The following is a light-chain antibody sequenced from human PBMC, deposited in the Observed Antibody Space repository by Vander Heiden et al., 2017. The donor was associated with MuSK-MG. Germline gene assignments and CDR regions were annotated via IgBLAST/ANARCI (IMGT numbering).Light chain of an antibody. CDR2: GAS. CDR3: QQNNNWPST. J-gene: IGKJ2*01. CDR1: QSLSNT. Sequence: EIVMTQSPPTLSVSPGERVTLSCRASQSLSNTLAWYQQKPGQAPRLVIFGASTRATDIPARFSGSGSGTEFTLTISSLQSEDFAVYYCQQNNNWPSTFGQGTKLEIK. V-gene: IGKV3-15*01.